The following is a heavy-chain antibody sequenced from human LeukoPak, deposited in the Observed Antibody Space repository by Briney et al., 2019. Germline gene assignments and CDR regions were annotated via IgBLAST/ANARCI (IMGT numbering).Heavy chain of an antibody. J-gene: IGHJ6*02. Sequence: SVKVSCKASGGTFISYAISWVRQAPGQGLEWMGGIIPIFGTANYAQKFQGRVTITADESTSTAYMELSSLRSEDTAVYYCARDCSSTSCSHYYYGMDVWGQGTTVTVSS. D-gene: IGHD2-2*01. CDR2: IIPIFGTA. CDR3: ARDCSSTSCSHYYYGMDV. CDR1: GGTFISYA. V-gene: IGHV1-69*01.